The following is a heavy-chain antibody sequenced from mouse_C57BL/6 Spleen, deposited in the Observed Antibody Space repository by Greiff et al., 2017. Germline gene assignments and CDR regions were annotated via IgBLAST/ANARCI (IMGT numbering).Heavy chain of an antibody. CDR3: ARPGLGYFDY. V-gene: IGHV5-17*01. J-gene: IGHJ2*01. CDR1: GFTFSDYG. CDR2: ISSGSSTI. Sequence: EVQLVESGGGLVKPGGSLKLSCAASGFTFSDYGMHWVRQAPEKGLEWVAYISSGSSTIYYANTVKGRFTISRDNAKNTLFLQMTSLRSEDTAMYYCARPGLGYFDYWGQGTTLTVSS. D-gene: IGHD2-4*01.